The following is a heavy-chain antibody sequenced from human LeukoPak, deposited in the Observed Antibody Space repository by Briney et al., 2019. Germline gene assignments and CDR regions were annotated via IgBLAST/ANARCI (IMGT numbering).Heavy chain of an antibody. CDR3: AKKEGRWYVDY. V-gene: IGHV3-48*01. CDR1: GFTFSSYS. D-gene: IGHD6-13*01. Sequence: GGSLRLSCAASGFTFSSYSMNWVRQAPGKGLEWVSYISSSSSTIYYADSVKGRFTISRDNAKNSLYLQMNSLRAEDTAVYYCAKKEGRWYVDYWGQGTLVTVSS. J-gene: IGHJ4*02. CDR2: ISSSSSTI.